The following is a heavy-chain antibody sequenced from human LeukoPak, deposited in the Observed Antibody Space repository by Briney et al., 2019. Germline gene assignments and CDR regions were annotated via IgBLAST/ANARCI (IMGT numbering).Heavy chain of an antibody. J-gene: IGHJ5*02. CDR2: IRYDGSNK. V-gene: IGHV3-30*02. CDR1: GFTLSSYG. CDR3: TKERLRYCSSTSCSPFDP. D-gene: IGHD2-2*01. Sequence: GGSLRLSCAASGFTLSSYGMHWVRQAPGKGLEWVAFIRYDGSNKYYADSVKGRFTISRDDSKNTLYLQMNSLRAEDTAVYYCTKERLRYCSSTSCSPFDPWGQGTLVTVSS.